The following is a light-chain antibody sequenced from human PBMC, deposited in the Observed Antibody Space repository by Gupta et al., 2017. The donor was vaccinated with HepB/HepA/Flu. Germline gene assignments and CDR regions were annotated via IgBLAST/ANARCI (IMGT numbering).Light chain of an antibody. V-gene: IGLV1-44*01. J-gene: IGLJ2*01. Sequence: QSVLTQSTSVSCTPGQRVTISCSDSSSNVGRNNVNWSQQLPGPAPKLLIYYNDERPSGVPDRISGSKSGTSASLAISGLQAEDEADYYCAAWDTSRNVVVFGGGTKLTVL. CDR1: SSNVGRNN. CDR3: AAWDTSRNVVV. CDR2: YND.